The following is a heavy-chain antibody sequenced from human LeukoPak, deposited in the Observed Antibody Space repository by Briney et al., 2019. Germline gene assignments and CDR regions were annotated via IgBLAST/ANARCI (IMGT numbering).Heavy chain of an antibody. Sequence: GASVKVSCKASGYTFTSYDINWVRQAPGQGLEWMGWINTNTGNPTYAQGFTGRFVFSLDTSVSTAYLQISSLKAEDTAVYYCARFTYYYGSGSSPDPWGQGTLVTVSS. CDR2: INTNTGNP. CDR1: GYTFTSYD. J-gene: IGHJ5*02. D-gene: IGHD3-10*01. V-gene: IGHV7-4-1*02. CDR3: ARFTYYYGSGSSPDP.